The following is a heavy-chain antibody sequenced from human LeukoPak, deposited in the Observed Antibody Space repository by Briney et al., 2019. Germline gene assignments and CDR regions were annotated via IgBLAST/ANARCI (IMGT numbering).Heavy chain of an antibody. Sequence: ASVKVSCKASGYTFTGYYMHWVRQAPGQGLERMGWINPNTGGTNYAQKFQGRVTMTRDTSITTAYMELSSLTSDDTAVYYCARDLTTGTVADTTYWGQGTLVTVSS. CDR1: GYTFTGYY. J-gene: IGHJ4*02. CDR2: INPNTGGT. V-gene: IGHV1-2*02. CDR3: ARDLTTGTVADTTY. D-gene: IGHD6-19*01.